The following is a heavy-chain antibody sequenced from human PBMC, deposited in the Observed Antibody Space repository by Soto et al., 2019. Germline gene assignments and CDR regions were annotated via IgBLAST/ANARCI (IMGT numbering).Heavy chain of an antibody. CDR3: AKDRAGYSSSWYWYFDL. V-gene: IGHV3-30*18. J-gene: IGHJ2*01. CDR1: GFTFSSYG. D-gene: IGHD6-13*01. CDR2: ISYDGSNK. Sequence: PGGSLRLSCAASGFTFSSYGMHWVRQAPGKGLEWVAVISYDGSNKYYADSVKGRFTISRDNSKNTLYLQMNSLRAEDTAVYYCAKDRAGYSSSWYWYFDLWGRGTLVTVSS.